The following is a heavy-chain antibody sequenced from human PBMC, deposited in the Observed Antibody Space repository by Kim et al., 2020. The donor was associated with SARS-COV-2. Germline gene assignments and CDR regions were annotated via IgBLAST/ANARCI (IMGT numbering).Heavy chain of an antibody. D-gene: IGHD3-22*01. V-gene: IGHV3-23*01. Sequence: AETGKGRFTISRDNTKTTVYLQMNSLRVEDTAVYYCVKMGTSMCLVVDRWGQGTLVTVSS. J-gene: IGHJ5*02. CDR3: VKMGTSMCLVVDR.